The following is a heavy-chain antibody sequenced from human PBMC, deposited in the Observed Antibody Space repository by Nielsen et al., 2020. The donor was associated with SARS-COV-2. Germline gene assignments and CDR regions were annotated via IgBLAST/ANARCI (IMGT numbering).Heavy chain of an antibody. CDR3: AKDRTTGVISPFCMDY. V-gene: IGHV3-23*01. CDR2: IPGSGDST. Sequence: GGSLRLSCAASGLTFSNYAMSWVRQAPGKGLEWVSAIPGSGDSTHYADSVKGRFTISRDNSKNTLYLQMSSLRAEDTAVYYCAKDRTTGVISPFCMDYWGQGTLVTVSS. D-gene: IGHD2-21*01. CDR1: GLTFSNYA. J-gene: IGHJ4*02.